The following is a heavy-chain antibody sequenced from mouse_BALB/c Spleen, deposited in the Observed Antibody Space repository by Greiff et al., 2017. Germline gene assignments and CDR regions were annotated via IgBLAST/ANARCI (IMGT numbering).Heavy chain of an antibody. CDR1: GYTFTSYT. V-gene: IGHV1-4*02. D-gene: IGHD2-1*01. J-gene: IGHJ4*01. CDR3: ARYGNLYYYAMDY. CDR2: INPSSGYT. Sequence: QVQLQQSAAELARPGASVKMSCKASGYTFTSYTMHWVKQRPGQGLEWIGYINPSSGYTEYNQKFKDKTTLTADKSSSTAYMQLSSLTSEDSAVYYCARYGNLYYYAMDYWGQGTSVTVSS.